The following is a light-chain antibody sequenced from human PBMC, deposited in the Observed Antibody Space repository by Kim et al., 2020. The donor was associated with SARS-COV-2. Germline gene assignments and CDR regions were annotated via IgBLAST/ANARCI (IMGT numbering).Light chain of an antibody. V-gene: IGLV3-21*03. J-gene: IGLJ2*01. CDR1: DIGENI. CDR2: NDR. CDR3: QVWDISTEHPV. Sequence: PGRTASITCGGNDIGENIVHGYQQMPCRAPVLVVFNDRDRPTEIPERFSGSNSGNTATLTISRVEAGDEADYFCQVWDISTEHPVFGGGTQLTVL.